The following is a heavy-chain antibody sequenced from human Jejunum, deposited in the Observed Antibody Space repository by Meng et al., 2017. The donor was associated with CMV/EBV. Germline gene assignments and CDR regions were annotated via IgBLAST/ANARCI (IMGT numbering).Heavy chain of an antibody. Sequence: QLQPSGPGLVKPSQTLSLTCAISGDSVSSNTVALNWIRLSPSRGLEWLGRTYYRSKWYSEYTVSVRSRISITPDTSKNQFSLQLTSVTPDDTAVYYCARGEDSSLDYWGQGTLVTVSS. D-gene: IGHD6-13*01. CDR3: ARGEDSSLDY. J-gene: IGHJ4*02. CDR2: TYYRSKWYS. V-gene: IGHV6-1*01. CDR1: GDSVSSNTVA.